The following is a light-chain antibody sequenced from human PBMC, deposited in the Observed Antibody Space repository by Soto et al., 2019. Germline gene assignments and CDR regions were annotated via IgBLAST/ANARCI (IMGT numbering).Light chain of an antibody. Sequence: DIVMTQSPLSLPVTPGEPASVSCMSSHSLLHSNGYNYLDWYLQKPGQSPQLLIYLGSNRSSGVPDRFSGSGSGTDFTLTISRLEPEDFAMYYCQQYGYLVTFGGGTKVDIK. CDR1: HSLLHSNGYNY. CDR2: LGS. V-gene: IGKV2-28*01. J-gene: IGKJ4*01. CDR3: QQYGYLVT.